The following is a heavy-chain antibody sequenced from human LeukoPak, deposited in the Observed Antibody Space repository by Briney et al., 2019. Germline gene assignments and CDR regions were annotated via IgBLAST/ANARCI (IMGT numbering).Heavy chain of an antibody. J-gene: IGHJ4*02. V-gene: IGHV1-2*02. CDR3: ARVFLLYGDPFDY. CDR1: GYTFTGYY. CDR2: INPNSGGT. D-gene: IGHD4-17*01. Sequence: ASVKVSCKASGYTFTGYYMHWVRQAPGQGLEWMGWINPNSGGTNYAQKFRGRVTMTRDTSISTAYMELSRLRSDDTAVYYCARVFLLYGDPFDYWGQGTLVTVSS.